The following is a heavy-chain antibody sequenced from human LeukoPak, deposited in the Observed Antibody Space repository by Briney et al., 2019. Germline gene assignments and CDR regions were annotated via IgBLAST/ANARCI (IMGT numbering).Heavy chain of an antibody. J-gene: IGHJ5*02. Sequence: PGGSLRLSCAASGFTFSSYSMNWVRQAPGKGLEWVSSISSSSSYIYYADSVKGRFTISRDNAKNSLYLQMNSLRAEDTAVYYCARDVTYHGGDWFDPWGQGTLVTASS. V-gene: IGHV3-21*01. CDR1: GFTFSSYS. D-gene: IGHD4-23*01. CDR3: ARDVTYHGGDWFDP. CDR2: ISSSSSYI.